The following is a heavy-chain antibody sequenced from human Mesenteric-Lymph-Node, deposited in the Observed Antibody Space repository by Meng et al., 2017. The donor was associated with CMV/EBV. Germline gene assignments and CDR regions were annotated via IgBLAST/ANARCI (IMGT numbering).Heavy chain of an antibody. CDR3: ARRGNYDSDYSEY. D-gene: IGHD3-22*01. J-gene: IGHJ4*02. CDR1: GDSISNSTYY. V-gene: IGHV4-39*01. CDR2: VHHSGTT. Sequence: QLELQEWDPGLVKPSETLSLSCIVSGDSISNSTYYWTWIRQPPGKGLEWIGSVHHSGTTYYNPSLKGRLTISVDTSANLFSLRLTTVTAADTATYYCARRGNYDSDYSEYWGQGTLVTVSS.